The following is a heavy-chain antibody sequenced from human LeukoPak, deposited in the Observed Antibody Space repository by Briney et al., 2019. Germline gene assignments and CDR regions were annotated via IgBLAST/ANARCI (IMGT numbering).Heavy chain of an antibody. Sequence: GGSLRLSCAASGFTFSSYAMHWVRQAPGKGLEWVAVISYDGSNKYYADSVKGRFTISRDNSKNTLYLQMNSLRAEDTAVYYCARVGRSYGYYYYYGMDVWGQGTTVTVSS. J-gene: IGHJ6*02. V-gene: IGHV3-30*04. CDR2: ISYDGSNK. CDR1: GFTFSSYA. CDR3: ARVGRSYGYYYYYGMDV. D-gene: IGHD5-18*01.